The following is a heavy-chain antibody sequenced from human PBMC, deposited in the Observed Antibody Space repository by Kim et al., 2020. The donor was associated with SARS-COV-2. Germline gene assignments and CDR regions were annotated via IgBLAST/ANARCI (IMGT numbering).Heavy chain of an antibody. V-gene: IGHV3-64D*06. D-gene: IGHD1-1*01. J-gene: IGHJ4*02. CDR2: ISYNGGTT. CDR1: GFTFINSA. Sequence: GGSLRLSCSASGFTFINSAMQWVRQAPGKGLESVSAISYNGGTTYYADSVKGRFTISRDNSKNTVYLQMSSLRVEDTAVYYCVKNWNCDNWGQGTLVTVSS. CDR3: VKNWNCDN.